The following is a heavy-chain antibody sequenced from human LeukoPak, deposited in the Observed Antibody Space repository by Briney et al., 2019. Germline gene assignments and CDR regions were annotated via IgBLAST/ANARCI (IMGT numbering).Heavy chain of an antibody. CDR1: GFTFSSSA. D-gene: IGHD6-19*01. CDR3: AKGTEWLVPLGP. J-gene: IGHJ5*02. Sequence: GGSLRLSCAASGFTFSSSAMSWVRQAPGKGLEWVSAISGGGGSTYYADSVKGRFTVSRDNSKNTPYLQMSSLRAEDTAVYYCAKGTEWLVPLGPWGQGTLVTVSS. CDR2: ISGGGGST. V-gene: IGHV3-23*01.